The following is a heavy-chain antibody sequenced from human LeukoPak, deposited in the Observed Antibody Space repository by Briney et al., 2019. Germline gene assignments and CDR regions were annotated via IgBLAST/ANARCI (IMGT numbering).Heavy chain of an antibody. CDR1: GFTFSSYW. D-gene: IGHD3-3*01. V-gene: IGHV3-7*01. CDR2: IKQDGSEK. Sequence: GGSLRLSCAASGFTFSSYWMSWVRQAPGKGLEWVANIKQDGSEKYYVDSVKSRFTISRDNAKNSLYLQMNSLRAEDTAVYYCARDGAHYDFWSGYFSPLRYYYGMDVWGQGTTVTVSS. CDR3: ARDGAHYDFWSGYFSPLRYYYGMDV. J-gene: IGHJ6*02.